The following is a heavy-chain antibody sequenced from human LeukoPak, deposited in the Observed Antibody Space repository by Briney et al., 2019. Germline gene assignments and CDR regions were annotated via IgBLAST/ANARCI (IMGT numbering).Heavy chain of an antibody. Sequence: SVKVSCKASGGTFSSYAISCVRQTPGQGLECMGGIIPILGTANYAQKFQGRVTITTDESTSTAYMELSSLRSEDTAVYYCARAPHGKYCSSTSCYGRNYYYYYYMDVWGKGTTVTVSS. CDR1: GGTFSSYA. J-gene: IGHJ6*03. CDR2: IIPILGTA. D-gene: IGHD2-2*01. V-gene: IGHV1-69*05. CDR3: ARAPHGKYCSSTSCYGRNYYYYYYMDV.